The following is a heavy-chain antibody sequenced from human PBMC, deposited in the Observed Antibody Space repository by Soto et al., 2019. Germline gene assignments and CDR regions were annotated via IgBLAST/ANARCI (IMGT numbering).Heavy chain of an antibody. CDR1: GGSISSSNW. V-gene: IGHV4-4*02. CDR2: IYHSGST. CDR3: ARWNLIFGVPRGDAFDI. Sequence: SETLSLTCAVSGGSISSSNWWSWVRQPPGKGLEWIGEIYHSGSTNYNPSLKSRVTISVDKSKNQFSLKLSSVTAADTAVYYCARWNLIFGVPRGDAFDIWGQGTMVTVSS. D-gene: IGHD3-3*01. J-gene: IGHJ3*02.